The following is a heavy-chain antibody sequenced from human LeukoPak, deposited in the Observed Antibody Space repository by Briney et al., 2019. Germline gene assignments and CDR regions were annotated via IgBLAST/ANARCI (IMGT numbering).Heavy chain of an antibody. CDR2: IRYDGSNK. CDR3: ARDSMDYDSSGYYDPQDY. D-gene: IGHD3-22*01. CDR1: GFTFSSYG. V-gene: IGHV3-30*02. Sequence: PGGSLRLSCAASGFTFSSYGMHWVRQAPGKGLEWVAFIRYDGSNKYYADSVKGRFTISRDNAKNSLYLQMNSLRAEDTAVYYCARDSMDYDSSGYYDPQDYWGQGTLVTVSS. J-gene: IGHJ4*02.